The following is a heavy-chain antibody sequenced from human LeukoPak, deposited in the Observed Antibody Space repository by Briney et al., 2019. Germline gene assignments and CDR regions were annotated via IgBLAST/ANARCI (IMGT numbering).Heavy chain of an antibody. Sequence: PGGSLRLSCAASGFTFSNYWMHWVRQAPGKGLQWVSRSSGDGSITSYADSVKGRFTISRDNAKNTLYLQMNSLRAEDTAVYYCAREASGNSWGQGTLVTVSS. CDR3: AREASGNS. J-gene: IGHJ4*02. CDR1: GFTFSNYW. V-gene: IGHV3-74*01. D-gene: IGHD1-26*01. CDR2: SSGDGSIT.